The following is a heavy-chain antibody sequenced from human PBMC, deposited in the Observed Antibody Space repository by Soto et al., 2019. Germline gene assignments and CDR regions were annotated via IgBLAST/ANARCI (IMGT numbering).Heavy chain of an antibody. D-gene: IGHD3-16*01. V-gene: IGHV3-53*01. CDR3: ARGSPSMTYFGEYYFDF. CDR1: GFTVSSNY. CDR2: ISGGGST. Sequence: EVQLVESGGGLIQPGGSLRLSCAASGFTVSSNYMSWVLQAPGKGLEWVSLISGGGSTYYSDSVQGRFTISRDNYKNTLNLVMKSLRAEDTAVYYCARGSPSMTYFGEYYFDFWGQGSLVTVSS. J-gene: IGHJ4*02.